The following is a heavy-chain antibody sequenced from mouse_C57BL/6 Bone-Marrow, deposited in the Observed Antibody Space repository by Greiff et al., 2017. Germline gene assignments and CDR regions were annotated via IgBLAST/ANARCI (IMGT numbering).Heavy chain of an antibody. D-gene: IGHD3-2*02. CDR3: VRLSGTTDYDAMDY. Sequence: EVKLVESGGGLVQPKGSLKLSCAASGFSFNTYAMNWVRQAPGQGLEWVARIRSKSNNYATYYADSVKDRFTISRDDSESMLYLQMNNLKTEDTAMYYCVRLSGTTDYDAMDYWGQGTSVTVSS. CDR2: IRSKSNNYAT. CDR1: GFSFNTYA. V-gene: IGHV10-1*01. J-gene: IGHJ4*01.